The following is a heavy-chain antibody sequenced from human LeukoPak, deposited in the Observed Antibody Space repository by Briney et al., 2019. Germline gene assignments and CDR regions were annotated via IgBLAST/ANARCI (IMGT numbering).Heavy chain of an antibody. V-gene: IGHV3-7*03. J-gene: IGHJ4*02. CDR1: GGSISSSGYY. CDR3: ARSIPYGTTWYGRSDY. CDR2: IRPDGTTK. Sequence: ETLSLTCTVSGGSISSSGYYWGWIRQSPGKGLEWVANIRPDGTTKFYVDSVKGRFTISRDNALNSLYLQMNSLRAEDTAIYYCARSIPYGTTWYGRSDYWGQGTLVTVSS. D-gene: IGHD6-13*01.